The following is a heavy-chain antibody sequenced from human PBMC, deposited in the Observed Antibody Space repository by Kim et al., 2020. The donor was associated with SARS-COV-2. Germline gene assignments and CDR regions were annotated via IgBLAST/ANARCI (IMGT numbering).Heavy chain of an antibody. CDR1: GFTFSSYA. Sequence: GGSLRLSCAASGFTFSSYAMSWVRQAPGKGLEWVSAISGSGGSTYYADSVKGRFTISRDNSKNTLYLQMNSLRAEDTAVYYCANPYYDFWSGYYTGNDYYYYYMDVWGKGTTVTVSS. J-gene: IGHJ6*03. D-gene: IGHD3-3*01. V-gene: IGHV3-23*01. CDR2: ISGSGGST. CDR3: ANPYYDFWSGYYTGNDYYYYYMDV.